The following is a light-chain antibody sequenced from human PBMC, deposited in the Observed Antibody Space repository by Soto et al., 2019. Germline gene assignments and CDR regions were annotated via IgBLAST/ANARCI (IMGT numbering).Light chain of an antibody. CDR1: QSISSW. Sequence: DIPMTQSPSTLSASVGDRVTITCRASQSISSWLAWYQQKPGKAPKLLIYDASSLESGVPSRFSGSGSGTEFTLAISSLQHDDFATYYCQQYNSYSPWTCGQGTKVEIK. J-gene: IGKJ1*01. V-gene: IGKV1-5*01. CDR2: DAS. CDR3: QQYNSYSPWT.